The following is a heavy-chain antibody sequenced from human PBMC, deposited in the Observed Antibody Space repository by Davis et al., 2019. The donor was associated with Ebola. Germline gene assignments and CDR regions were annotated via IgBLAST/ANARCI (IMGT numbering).Heavy chain of an antibody. D-gene: IGHD1-7*01. CDR1: GFTFSNYG. Sequence: PGGSLRLSCAASGFTFSNYGMNWVRQAPGKGLEWVSSISSSSSYIYYADSVKGRFTISRDNAKNSLYLQMNSLRAEDTAVYYCARDRYNWNYRRGYDYFDYWGQGTLVTVSS. J-gene: IGHJ4*02. CDR3: ARDRYNWNYRRGYDYFDY. CDR2: ISSSSSYI. V-gene: IGHV3-21*01.